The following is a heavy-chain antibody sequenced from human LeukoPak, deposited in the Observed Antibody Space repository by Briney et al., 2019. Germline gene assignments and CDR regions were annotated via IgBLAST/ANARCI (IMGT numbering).Heavy chain of an antibody. J-gene: IGHJ4*02. CDR3: ARRAYYDSSGYYFDY. CDR2: IIPIFGTA. CDR1: GYTFSSFG. V-gene: IGHV1-69*13. Sequence: SVKVSCKASGYTFSSFGISWVRQAPGQGLEWMGGIIPIFGTANYAQKFQGRVTITADESTSTAYMELSSLRSEDTAVYYCARRAYYDSSGYYFDYWGQGTLVTVSS. D-gene: IGHD3-22*01.